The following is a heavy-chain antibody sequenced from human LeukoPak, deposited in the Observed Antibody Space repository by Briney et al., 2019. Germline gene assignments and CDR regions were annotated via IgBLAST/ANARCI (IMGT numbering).Heavy chain of an antibody. J-gene: IGHJ6*03. CDR1: GFTFTSSA. V-gene: IGHV1-58*01. Sequence: SVKVSCKASGFTFTSSAVQWVRQARGQRLEWIGWIVVGSGNTNNAQKFQERVTITRDMSTSTAYMELSSLRSEDTAVYYRTAGYLPAANYYYYYYMDVWGKGTTVTVSS. D-gene: IGHD2-2*01. CDR3: TAGYLPAANYYYYYYMDV. CDR2: IVVGSGNT.